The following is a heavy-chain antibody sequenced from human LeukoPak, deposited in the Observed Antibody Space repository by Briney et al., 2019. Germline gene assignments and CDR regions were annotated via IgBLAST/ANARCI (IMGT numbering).Heavy chain of an antibody. J-gene: IGHJ4*02. CDR2: ITGSSSTI. CDR3: ARVVDY. D-gene: IGHD1-26*01. V-gene: IGHV3-48*01. Sequence: GGSLRLSCAASGFSFSSYSLNWVRQAAGKGLEWVSYITGSSSTINYADSVKGRFTISRDKAKNSLYLQMNSLRAEDTAVYYCARVVDYWGQGTLVTVSS. CDR1: GFSFSSYS.